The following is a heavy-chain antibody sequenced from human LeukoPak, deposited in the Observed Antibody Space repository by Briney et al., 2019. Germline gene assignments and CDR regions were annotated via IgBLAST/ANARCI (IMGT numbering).Heavy chain of an antibody. Sequence: GGSLRLSCAASGFTFSSYSKNWVRQAPGKGLEWVSSISSSSSYIYYADSVKGRFTISRDNAKNSLYLQMNSLRAEDTAVYYCARGSIVGAYYYYGMDVWGQGTTVTASS. J-gene: IGHJ6*02. V-gene: IGHV3-21*01. CDR3: ARGSIVGAYYYYGMDV. D-gene: IGHD1-26*01. CDR2: ISSSSSYI. CDR1: GFTFSSYS.